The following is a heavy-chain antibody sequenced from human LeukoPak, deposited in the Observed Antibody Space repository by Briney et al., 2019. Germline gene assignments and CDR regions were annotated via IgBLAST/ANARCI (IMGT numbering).Heavy chain of an antibody. J-gene: IGHJ5*02. CDR2: ISSSGSTI. Sequence: GGSLRLSCAASGFTFSDYYMSWIRQAPGKGLEWVSYISSSGSTIYYADSVKGRFTISRDNAKNSLYLQMNSLRAEDTAVYYCARDGDFWSGYPNWFDPWGQGTLVIVSS. CDR3: ARDGDFWSGYPNWFDP. D-gene: IGHD3-3*01. CDR1: GFTFSDYY. V-gene: IGHV3-11*04.